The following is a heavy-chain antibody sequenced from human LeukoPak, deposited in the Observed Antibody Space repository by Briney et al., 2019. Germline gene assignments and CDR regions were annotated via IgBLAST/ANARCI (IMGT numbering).Heavy chain of an antibody. V-gene: IGHV3-74*01. J-gene: IGHJ4*02. CDR2: INRDGSST. CDR3: ARNDILTGNHFDY. D-gene: IGHD3-9*01. CDR1: GFTFSTYW. Sequence: GGSLRLSCAASGFTFSTYWMHWVRQAPGKGLVWVSRINRDGSSTSYADSVKGRFTISRDNAKNTLYPQMNSLRAGDTAVYYCARNDILTGNHFDYWGQGTLVTVSS.